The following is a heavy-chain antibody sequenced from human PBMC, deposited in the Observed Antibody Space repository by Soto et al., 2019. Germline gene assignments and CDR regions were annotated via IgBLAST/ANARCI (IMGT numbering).Heavy chain of an antibody. D-gene: IGHD3-16*01. CDR3: AKDLYYYDFSLDDS. Sequence: GGSLTLSCTASGFTFSSYAMHWVRPAPGRGLEWVAVVSYDGSIENYVDSVRGRFTISRDNSKNTVFLQMNGLRVEDTAVYYCAKDLYYYDFSLDDSWGQGTLVTVSS. V-gene: IGHV3-30*04. CDR2: VSYDGSIE. CDR1: GFTFSSYA. J-gene: IGHJ5*02.